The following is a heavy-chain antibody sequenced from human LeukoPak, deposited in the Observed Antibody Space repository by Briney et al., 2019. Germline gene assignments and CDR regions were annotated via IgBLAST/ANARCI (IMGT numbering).Heavy chain of an antibody. D-gene: IGHD2/OR15-2a*01. V-gene: IGHV3-21*01. Sequence: GGSLRLSCAAAGFTFSSYTMNWVRQAPGKGLEWVSSITSSSTYIYYADSVKGRFTISGDISRNTVYLQMNSLRPEDTALYYCARDADTTAFYWYFDLWGRGTLVTVSS. CDR2: ITSSSTYI. J-gene: IGHJ2*01. CDR1: GFTFSSYT. CDR3: ARDADTTAFYWYFDL.